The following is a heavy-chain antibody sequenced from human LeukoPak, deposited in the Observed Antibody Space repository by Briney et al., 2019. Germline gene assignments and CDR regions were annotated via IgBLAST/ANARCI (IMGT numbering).Heavy chain of an antibody. Sequence: SETLSLTCTVSGYSINGGYYWGWIRQPPGKGLEWIGIIYHSGTTYSNPSLKSRVTISVATSKNQFSLKLSSVTAEDTAVYYCARGAYSYVGYFDYWGQGTLVTVSS. V-gene: IGHV4-38-2*02. D-gene: IGHD5-18*01. CDR1: GYSINGGYY. CDR2: IYHSGTT. CDR3: ARGAYSYVGYFDY. J-gene: IGHJ4*02.